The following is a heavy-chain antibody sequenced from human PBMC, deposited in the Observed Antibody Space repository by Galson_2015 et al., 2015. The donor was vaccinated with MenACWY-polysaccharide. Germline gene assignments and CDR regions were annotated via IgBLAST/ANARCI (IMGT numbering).Heavy chain of an antibody. CDR3: AKGLDVFAEPDY. CDR1: GLKFADYE. V-gene: IGHV3-9*01. Sequence: SLRLSCAACGLKFADYEMHWVRQASGHGSDGIFRLSWNSGNKDYADSVKGRFTISRDNARNYLYLQLNSLRVEDTALYYCAKGLDVFAEPDYWGQGTLVTVSS. J-gene: IGHJ4*02. CDR2: LSWNSGNK. D-gene: IGHD3-3*02.